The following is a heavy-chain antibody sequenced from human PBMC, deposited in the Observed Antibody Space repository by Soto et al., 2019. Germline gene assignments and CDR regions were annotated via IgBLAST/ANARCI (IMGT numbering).Heavy chain of an antibody. J-gene: IGHJ6*02. CDR3: ARGDATKIVVTTYYGLDV. Sequence: SVKVSCKASGGSFSNYGISWVRQAPGQGLEWMGGIIPVFGTPHYAQKFQDRVTITADESTSTVYMEVSSLTSEDTAVYYCARGDATKIVVTTYYGLDVWGQGTSVTVSS. CDR1: GGSFSNYG. D-gene: IGHD3-22*01. V-gene: IGHV1-69*13. CDR2: IIPVFGTP.